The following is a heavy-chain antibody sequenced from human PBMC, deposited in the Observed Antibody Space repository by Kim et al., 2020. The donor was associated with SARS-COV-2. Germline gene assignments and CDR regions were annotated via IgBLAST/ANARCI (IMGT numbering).Heavy chain of an antibody. V-gene: IGHV3-33*01. CDR2: IRYDGTNK. D-gene: IGHD3-16*02. CDR1: GFTFSRSG. Sequence: GGSLRLSCAASGFTFSRSGMHWVRQAPGKGLVWVAVIRYDGTNKYYADSVKGRFTISRDNSKNTLFLQMNSLRVEDTAVYYCARDRLRLGELWLTVDLDFWSQGTSVTVSS. J-gene: IGHJ6*02. CDR3: ARDRLRLGELWLTVDLDF.